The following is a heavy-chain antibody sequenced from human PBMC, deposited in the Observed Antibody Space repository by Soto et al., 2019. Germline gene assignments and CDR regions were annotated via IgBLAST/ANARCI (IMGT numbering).Heavy chain of an antibody. CDR3: ARDRTGTTRSYYYGMDV. Sequence: ASVKVSCKASGYTFTSYGISWVRQAPGQGLEWMGWISAYNGNTNYAQKLQGRVTMTTDTSTSTAYMELRSLRSDDTAVYYCARDRTGTTRSYYYGMDVWGKGTTVTVSS. J-gene: IGHJ6*04. D-gene: IGHD1-7*01. CDR1: GYTFTSYG. CDR2: ISAYNGNT. V-gene: IGHV1-18*01.